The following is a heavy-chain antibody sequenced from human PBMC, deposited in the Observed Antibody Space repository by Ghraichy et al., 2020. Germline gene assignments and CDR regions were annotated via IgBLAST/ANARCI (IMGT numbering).Heavy chain of an antibody. V-gene: IGHV4-4*09. J-gene: IGHJ4*02. CDR1: GGSISNYY. Sequence: SETLSLTCTVSGGSISNYYWSWIRQPPGMGLEWIGYIYTSGSPNYNPSLKSRVSTSVDTSKNQFSLRLSSVTAADTAVYYCARHGSFGGVAGYSPNLDYWGQGILVSVSA. CDR2: IYTSGSP. D-gene: IGHD3-16*01. CDR3: ARHGSFGGVAGYSPNLDY.